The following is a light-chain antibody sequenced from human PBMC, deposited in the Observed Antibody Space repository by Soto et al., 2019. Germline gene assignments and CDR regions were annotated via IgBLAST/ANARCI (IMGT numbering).Light chain of an antibody. V-gene: IGLV1-44*01. CDR3: AVWDDSLNGYV. CDR1: SSNIGSNT. J-gene: IGLJ1*01. CDR2: SNN. Sequence: QSVLTQPPSTSGTPGQRVTISCSGSSSNIGSNTVNWYQQLPGAAPKLLIQSNNQRPSGVPDRFSGSQSGTSASLAISGLQSEDEADYYCAVWDDSLNGYVFGTGTKLPS.